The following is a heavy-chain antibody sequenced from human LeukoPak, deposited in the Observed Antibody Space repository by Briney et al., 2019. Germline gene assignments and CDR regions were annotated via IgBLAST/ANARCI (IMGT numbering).Heavy chain of an antibody. CDR2: ISGHNGNT. D-gene: IGHD4-11*01. Sequence: ASVKVSCKASGYTFSNYGISWVRQAPGHGLEWLGWISGHNGNTNYAQKVQDRGTMTTDTSTSTAYMELRSLRFDDTAVYYCARVTSDVGWYFDLWGRGTLVTVSS. CDR3: ARVTSDVGWYFDL. J-gene: IGHJ2*01. V-gene: IGHV1-18*01. CDR1: GYTFSNYG.